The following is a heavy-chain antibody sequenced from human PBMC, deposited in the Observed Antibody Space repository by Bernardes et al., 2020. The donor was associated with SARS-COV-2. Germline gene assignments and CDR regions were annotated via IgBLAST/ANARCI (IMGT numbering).Heavy chain of an antibody. CDR2: ISYDGINE. CDR1: GFTFSNYD. D-gene: IGHD3-22*01. CDR3: AKAHWDSSGFYGV. J-gene: IGHJ4*02. Sequence: GGSLRLSCAASGFTFSNYDIHWVRPAPGKGPEWGAVISYDGINEYYADSVQGRFTVSRDNSKNTLYLQMNSLRPEDTAIYYCAKAHWDSSGFYGVWGQGTLVTVSS. V-gene: IGHV3-30*18.